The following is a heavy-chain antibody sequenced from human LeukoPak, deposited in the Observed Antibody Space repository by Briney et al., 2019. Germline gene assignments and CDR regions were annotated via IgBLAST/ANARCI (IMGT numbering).Heavy chain of an antibody. D-gene: IGHD3-22*01. CDR1: GITLSNYG. J-gene: IGHJ4*02. V-gene: IGHV3-23*01. CDR2: ISDSGGRT. CDR3: AKRGVVIRVILVGFHKEAYYFDS. Sequence: GGSLRLSCAVSGITLSNYGMSWVRQAPGKGLEWVAGISDSGGRTNYADSVKGRFTISRDNPKNTLYLQMNNLRAEDTAVYFCAKRGVVIRVILVGFHKEAYYFDSWGQGALVTVSS.